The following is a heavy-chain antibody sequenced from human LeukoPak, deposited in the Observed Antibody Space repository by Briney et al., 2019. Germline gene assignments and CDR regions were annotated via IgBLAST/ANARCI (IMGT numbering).Heavy chain of an antibody. CDR3: AKDRCSGGNCYSSNYFDY. Sequence: QAGGSLRLSCAASGFTFSSYAMSWVRQAPGKGLEWVSAISGSGGSTYYADSVKGRFTISRDNSKNTLYLQMNSLRAEDTAVYYCAKDRCSGGNCYSSNYFDYWGQGTLVTVSS. CDR2: ISGSGGST. CDR1: GFTFSSYA. V-gene: IGHV3-23*01. J-gene: IGHJ4*02. D-gene: IGHD2-15*01.